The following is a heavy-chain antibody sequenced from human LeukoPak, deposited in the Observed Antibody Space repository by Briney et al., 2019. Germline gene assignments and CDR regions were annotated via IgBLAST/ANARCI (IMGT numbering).Heavy chain of an antibody. CDR2: ISSSSSYI. D-gene: IGHD5-18*01. J-gene: IGHJ6*03. V-gene: IGHV3-21*05. CDR1: GFTFSSYS. Sequence: GGSLRLSCAASGFTFSSYSMNWVRQAPGKGLEWVSYISSSSSYIYYADSVKGRFTISRDNAKNSLYLQMNSLRAEDTAVYYCARSDTAMVGHYYMDVWGKGTTVTVSS. CDR3: ARSDTAMVGHYYMDV.